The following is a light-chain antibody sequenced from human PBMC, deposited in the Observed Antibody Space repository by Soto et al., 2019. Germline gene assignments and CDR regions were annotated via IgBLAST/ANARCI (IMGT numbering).Light chain of an antibody. V-gene: IGKV1-17*01. Sequence: DIQMTQSPSSLSASVGDRVNITCRASKGIRNDLGWYQQKPGKAPKRLIYAASSLPSGAPSRFSGSGSGTEFTLTISSLHPEDSATYYCLQRGSYPLTFGHGTKVGVK. CDR2: AAS. CDR1: KGIRND. CDR3: LQRGSYPLT. J-gene: IGKJ3*01.